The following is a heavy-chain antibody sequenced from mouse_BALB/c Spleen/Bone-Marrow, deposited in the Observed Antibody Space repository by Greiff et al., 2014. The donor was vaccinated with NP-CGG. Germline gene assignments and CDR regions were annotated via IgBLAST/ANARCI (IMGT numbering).Heavy chain of an antibody. CDR2: IWAGGST. D-gene: IGHD4-1*01. Sequence: QVQLKESGPGLVAPSQSLSITCTVSGVSLTSYGVHWGRQPPGKGLGWLGVIWAGGSTNYNSALMSRLSISKDNSKSQVFLKMNSLQTDDTAMYYCARVTGTDWYFDVWGAGTTVTVSS. CDR1: GVSLTSYG. V-gene: IGHV2-9*02. J-gene: IGHJ1*01. CDR3: ARVTGTDWYFDV.